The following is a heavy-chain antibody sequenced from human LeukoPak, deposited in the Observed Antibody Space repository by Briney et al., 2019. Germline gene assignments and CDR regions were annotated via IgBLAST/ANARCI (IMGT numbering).Heavy chain of an antibody. CDR3: ARDLFAGTTGTVDY. J-gene: IGHJ4*02. V-gene: IGHV4-59*01. D-gene: IGHD1-1*01. CDR1: GGSISSYY. CDR2: ISYSGST. Sequence: SETLSLTCTVSGGSISSYYWSWIRQPPGEGLEYIGYISYSGSTNYNPSLKSRVTISVDTSKNQFSLKLSSVTAADTAVYYCARDLFAGTTGTVDYWGQGTLVTVSS.